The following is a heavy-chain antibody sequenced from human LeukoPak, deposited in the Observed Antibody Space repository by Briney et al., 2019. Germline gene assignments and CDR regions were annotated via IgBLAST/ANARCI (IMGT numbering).Heavy chain of an antibody. CDR1: GFTFSSYW. CDR3: AKDGGSSSDYYYYYMDV. J-gene: IGHJ6*03. CDR2: IRYDGSNK. Sequence: GRSLRLSCAASGFTFSSYWMSLVRQAPGKGLEWVAFIRYDGSNKYYADSVKGRFTISRDNSKNTLYLQMNSLRAEDTAVYYCAKDGGSSSDYYYYYMDVWGKGTTVTVSS. V-gene: IGHV3-30*02. D-gene: IGHD6-6*01.